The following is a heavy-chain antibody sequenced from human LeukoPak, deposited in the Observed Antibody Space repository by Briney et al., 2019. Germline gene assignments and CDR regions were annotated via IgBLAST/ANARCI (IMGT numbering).Heavy chain of an antibody. Sequence: ASVKVSCKASGGTFSSYAISWVRQAPGQGLEWMGGIIPIFGTTNYAQKFQGRVTITADKSTSTAYMELSSLRSEDTAVYYCAREDSSGWDYWGQGTLVTVSS. CDR2: IIPIFGTT. J-gene: IGHJ4*02. CDR1: GGTFSSYA. CDR3: AREDSSGWDY. V-gene: IGHV1-69*06. D-gene: IGHD6-19*01.